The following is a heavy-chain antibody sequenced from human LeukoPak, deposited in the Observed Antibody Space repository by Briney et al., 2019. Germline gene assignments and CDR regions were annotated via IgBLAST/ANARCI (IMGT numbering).Heavy chain of an antibody. CDR3: AREQGGSGWSGFDY. D-gene: IGHD6-19*01. CDR2: ISIDGSRQ. J-gene: IGHJ4*02. V-gene: IGHV3-30*15. CDR1: GFTLRNYA. Sequence: PGGSLRLSCAPSIGFTLRNYAIHWVRQAPGKGLEWVAVISIDGSRQHYADFLVGRFTISRDNSNNTVSLQMSSLRTEDTAVYFCAREQGGSGWSGFDYWGQGTLVTVSS.